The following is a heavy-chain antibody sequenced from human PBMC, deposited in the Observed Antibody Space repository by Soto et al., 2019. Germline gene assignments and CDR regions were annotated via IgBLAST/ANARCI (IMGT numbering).Heavy chain of an antibody. J-gene: IGHJ4*02. CDR2: FSTGGDGGTT. V-gene: IGHV3-23*01. CDR3: ANKVNSGSGSQYFDY. D-gene: IGHD3-10*01. CDR1: GFTFSSYS. Sequence: PGGSLRLSCAASGFTFSSYSMSWVRQAPGKGLEWVSGFSTGGDGGTTYYADSVKGRFTIYRDNSKNKLFLQMNSLRAEDTDIYYCANKVNSGSGSQYFDYWGEGTLVTVSS.